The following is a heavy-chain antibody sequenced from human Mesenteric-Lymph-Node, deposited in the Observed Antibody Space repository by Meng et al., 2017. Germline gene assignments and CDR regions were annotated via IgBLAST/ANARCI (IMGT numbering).Heavy chain of an antibody. Sequence: GSLRLSCTVSGGSISSYYWSWIRQPPGKGLEWIGSIYHSGSTYYNPSLKSRVTISVDTSKNQFSLKLSSVTAADTAVYYCARDRTYSYGYAGWDYWGQGTLVTVSS. J-gene: IGHJ4*02. D-gene: IGHD5-18*01. CDR3: ARDRTYSYGYAGWDY. CDR2: IYHSGST. V-gene: IGHV4-59*12. CDR1: GGSISSYY.